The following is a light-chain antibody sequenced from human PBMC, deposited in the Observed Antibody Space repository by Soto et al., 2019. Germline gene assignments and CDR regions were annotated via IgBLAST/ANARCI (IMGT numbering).Light chain of an antibody. J-gene: IGLJ1*01. CDR2: EVS. V-gene: IGLV2-14*01. Sequence: QSVLTQPASVSGSPGQSITISCTGTSSDVGDFDCVSWYQQHPGKAPKLRIYEVSDRPSGVSNRFSGSKSGDTASLTISGLQAEDEADYYCCSYAGTYTGVFGTGTKLTVL. CDR3: CSYAGTYTGV. CDR1: SSDVGDFDC.